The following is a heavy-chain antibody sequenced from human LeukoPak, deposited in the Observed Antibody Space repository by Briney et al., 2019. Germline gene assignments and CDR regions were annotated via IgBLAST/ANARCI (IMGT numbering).Heavy chain of an antibody. CDR1: GFTFSSYA. CDR3: AKDRPRDRRGAFDI. CDR2: IYSGGST. J-gene: IGHJ3*02. V-gene: IGHV3-23*03. Sequence: GGSLRLSCAASGFTFSSYAMSWVRQAPGKGLEWVSVIYSGGSTYYADSVKGRFTISRDNSKNTLYLQMNSLRAEDTAVYYCAKDRPRDRRGAFDIWGQGTMVTVSS.